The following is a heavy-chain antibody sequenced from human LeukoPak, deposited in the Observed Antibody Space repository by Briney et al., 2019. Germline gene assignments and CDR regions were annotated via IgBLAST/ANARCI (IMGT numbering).Heavy chain of an antibody. CDR3: VRERIQVWVKVFDY. CDR2: IYHSGST. Sequence: SETLSLTCTVSGYSISSGYYWGWIRQPPGKGLEWIGSIYHSGSTYYNPSLKSRVTISVDTSKNQFPLKLSSVTAADTAVYYCVRERIQVWVKVFDYWGQGALVAVSS. V-gene: IGHV4-38-2*02. D-gene: IGHD5-18*01. CDR1: GYSISSGYY. J-gene: IGHJ4*02.